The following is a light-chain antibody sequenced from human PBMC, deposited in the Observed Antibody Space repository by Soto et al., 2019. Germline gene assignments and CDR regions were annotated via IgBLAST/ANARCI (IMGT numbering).Light chain of an antibody. Sequence: EVVLTQSPGTLSLSPGERATLSCRASQSVGSSYLAWYQQKPGQAPRPLIYDASSRATGIPDRFSGGGSGTDFTLTISRLEPEDFAVYYCQQFSSYPLTFGGGTKVDIK. J-gene: IGKJ4*01. V-gene: IGKV3-20*01. CDR3: QQFSSYPLT. CDR2: DAS. CDR1: QSVGSSY.